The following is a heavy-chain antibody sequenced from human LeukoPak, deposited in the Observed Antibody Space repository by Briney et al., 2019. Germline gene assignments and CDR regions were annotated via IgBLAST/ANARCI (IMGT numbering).Heavy chain of an antibody. J-gene: IGHJ5*02. CDR3: ARRRVKWDVNWFDP. CDR1: GDSVSSSNYY. CDR2: LYYDGRT. Sequence: PSETLSLTCTVFGDSVSSSNYYWAWFRQPPGKGLDWIGSLYYDGRTYYSPSLESRVTVSVDTSKNQFALKLTSVTAADTAVYYCARRRVKWDVNWFDPWGPGTLVTVSS. D-gene: IGHD1-26*01. V-gene: IGHV4-39*01.